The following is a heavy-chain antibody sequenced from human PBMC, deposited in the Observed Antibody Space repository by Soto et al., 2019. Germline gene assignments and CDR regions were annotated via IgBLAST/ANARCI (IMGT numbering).Heavy chain of an antibody. D-gene: IGHD3-10*01. CDR2: ISGTSDYI. Sequence: AGGSLRLSCAASGFTFSSYSMNWVRQAPGKGLEWVSSISGTSDYISYADSVKGRFTISRDNAKNSLFLQMNSLRAEDTAVYFCVRDPSYYGSGRYYYFDSWGQGALVTVSS. CDR3: VRDPSYYGSGRYYYFDS. J-gene: IGHJ4*02. V-gene: IGHV3-21*01. CDR1: GFTFSSYS.